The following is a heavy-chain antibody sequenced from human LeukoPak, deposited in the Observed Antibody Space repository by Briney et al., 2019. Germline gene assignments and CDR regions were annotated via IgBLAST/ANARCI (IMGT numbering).Heavy chain of an antibody. CDR1: GFTVNNNY. V-gene: IGHV3-53*01. CDR3: ARGSGKYYFDS. D-gene: IGHD3-10*01. J-gene: IGHJ4*02. CDR2: IYSGGTT. Sequence: GGSLRLSCAASGFTVNNNYMTWVRQTPGKGLVWVSVIYSGGTTYYADSVRGRFTISRDNSKNTLYLQMNSLRAEDTAVYYCARGSGKYYFDSWGQGTLVTVSS.